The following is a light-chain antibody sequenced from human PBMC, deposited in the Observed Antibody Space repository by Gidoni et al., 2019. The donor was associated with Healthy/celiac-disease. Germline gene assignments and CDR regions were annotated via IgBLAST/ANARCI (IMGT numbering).Light chain of an antibody. CDR3: QQRSTPFT. Sequence: ELVLTPSPATLSLSPGERATLSCRASQSVSSYLAWYQQKPGQAHRLLIYDASNRATGIPARFSGSGCGTDVTVTMSRLEHEDFAVYYCQQRSTPFTFGPGTKVDIK. CDR1: QSVSSY. V-gene: IGKV3-11*01. CDR2: DAS. J-gene: IGKJ3*01.